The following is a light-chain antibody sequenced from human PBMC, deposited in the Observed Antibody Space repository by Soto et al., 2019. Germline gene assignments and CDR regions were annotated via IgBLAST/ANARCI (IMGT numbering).Light chain of an antibody. V-gene: IGKV3-20*01. J-gene: IGKJ5*01. CDR3: QQFDTSPPST. CDR1: QSVSSSY. Sequence: EIVLTQSPGTLSLSPGERATLSCRANQSVSSSYLAWYQQKPGQAPRLLIYGASSRATGIPDRFSGSGSGTDFTLTISRLEPEDFAVYYCQQFDTSPPSTFGQGTRLEIK. CDR2: GAS.